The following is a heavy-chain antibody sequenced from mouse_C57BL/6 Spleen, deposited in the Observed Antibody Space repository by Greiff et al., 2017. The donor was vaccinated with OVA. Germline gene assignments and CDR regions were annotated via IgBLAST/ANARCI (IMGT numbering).Heavy chain of an antibody. CDR2: ISSGSSTI. CDR3: ARIYGNYEAWFAY. J-gene: IGHJ3*01. CDR1: GFTFSDYG. V-gene: IGHV5-17*01. Sequence: EVKLVESGGGLVKPGGSLKLSCAASGFTFSDYGMHWVRQAPEKGLEWVAYISSGSSTIYYADTVKGRFTISRDNAKNTLFLQMTRLRSEDTAMYYCARIYGNYEAWFAYWGQGTLVTVSA. D-gene: IGHD2-1*01.